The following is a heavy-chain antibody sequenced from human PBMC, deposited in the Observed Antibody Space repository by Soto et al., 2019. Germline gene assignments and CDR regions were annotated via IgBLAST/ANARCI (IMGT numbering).Heavy chain of an antibody. CDR2: INAHNGNT. V-gene: IGHV1-18*01. D-gene: IGHD4-17*01. J-gene: IGHJ4*02. CDR3: AIADYADADY. CDR1: GSTFPSST. Sequence: QVPLVQSGAEVKKPGASVKLSCKASGSTFPSSTVSWVRQAPGQGLEWMGWINAHNGNTKYAQKFQGRLTMTTGTSTGTGYMELRSLRSDDTAIYFCAIADYADADYWGQGTLVTVSS.